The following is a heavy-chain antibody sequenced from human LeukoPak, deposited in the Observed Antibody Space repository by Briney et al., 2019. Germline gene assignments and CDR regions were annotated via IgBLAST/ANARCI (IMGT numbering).Heavy chain of an antibody. CDR2: ISDSGGST. Sequence: PGGSLRLSCAVSGLTFSSYAMSWVRQAPGKGLEGVSVISDSGGSTYDADSVKGRFTISRDNSKNTLYLQMNSLRAEDTAVYYCAKDTSIGRYCTNGVCSPFDYWGQGTLVTVSS. V-gene: IGHV3-23*01. CDR1: GLTFSSYA. CDR3: AKDTSIGRYCTNGVCSPFDY. D-gene: IGHD2-8*01. J-gene: IGHJ4*02.